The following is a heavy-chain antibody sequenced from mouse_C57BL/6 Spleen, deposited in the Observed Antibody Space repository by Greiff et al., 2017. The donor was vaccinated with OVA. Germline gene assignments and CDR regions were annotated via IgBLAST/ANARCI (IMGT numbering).Heavy chain of an antibody. D-gene: IGHD2-1*01. J-gene: IGHJ4*01. CDR1: GYSFTDYN. CDR2: INPNYGTT. Sequence: EVQLQQSGPELVKPGASVKISCKASGYSFTDYNMNWVKQSNGKSLEWIGVINPNYGTTSYNQKFKGKATLTVDQSSSTSYMQRNILTSEDSAVYYCARPLYCGNYGAMDYWGQGTSVTVSS. V-gene: IGHV1-39*01. CDR3: ARPLYCGNYGAMDY.